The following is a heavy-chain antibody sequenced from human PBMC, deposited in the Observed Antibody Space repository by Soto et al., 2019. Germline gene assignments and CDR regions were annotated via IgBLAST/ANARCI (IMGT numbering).Heavy chain of an antibody. J-gene: IGHJ4*02. V-gene: IGHV4-34*01. CDR3: AIRLGWLQHY. Sequence: SETLSLTCAVYGGSLSGYYWSWIRQPPGKGLEWIGEINHSGSTNYNPSLKSRVTISADTSKNQFSLNLTSVTAADTAVYFCAIRLGWLQHYWGQGIQVTVSS. D-gene: IGHD2-21*01. CDR2: INHSGST. CDR1: GGSLSGYY.